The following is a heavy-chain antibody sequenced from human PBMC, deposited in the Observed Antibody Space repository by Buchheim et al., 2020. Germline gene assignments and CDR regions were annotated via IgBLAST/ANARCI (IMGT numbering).Heavy chain of an antibody. Sequence: QVQLVQSGAEVKKPGASVKVSCKASGYTFTSYDINWVRQATGQGLEWMGWMNPNSGNTGYAQKFQGRVTMTRNTSISTAYMELSSLRSEDTAVYYCARGSPSYYYDSSGYYYDYYYYGMDVWGQGTT. J-gene: IGHJ6*02. V-gene: IGHV1-8*01. CDR3: ARGSPSYYYDSSGYYYDYYYYGMDV. D-gene: IGHD3-22*01. CDR1: GYTFTSYD. CDR2: MNPNSGNT.